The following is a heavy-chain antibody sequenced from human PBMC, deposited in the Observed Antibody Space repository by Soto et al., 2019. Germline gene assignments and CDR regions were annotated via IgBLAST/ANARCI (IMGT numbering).Heavy chain of an antibody. Sequence: EVQLVESGGGLVQPGGSLRLSCAASGFTFSNYDMHWVRKGTGKGLEGVSAIGTAGDTYYPGSVKGRFTISRENAKNSLYLQMNSLRAGDTAVYYCARVWGSGSYGPTYGMDVWGQGTTVTVSS. CDR3: ARVWGSGSYGPTYGMDV. V-gene: IGHV3-13*01. J-gene: IGHJ6*02. D-gene: IGHD3-10*01. CDR2: IGTAGDT. CDR1: GFTFSNYD.